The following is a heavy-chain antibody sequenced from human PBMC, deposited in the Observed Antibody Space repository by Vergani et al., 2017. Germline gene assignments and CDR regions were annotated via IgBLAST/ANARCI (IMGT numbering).Heavy chain of an antibody. CDR1: GFTFSSYE. V-gene: IGHV3-48*03. CDR2: ISSSGSTI. J-gene: IGHJ6*03. D-gene: IGHD2-2*02. CDR3: ARVQVDCSSTSCYRVDYYYYYMDV. Sequence: EVQLVESGGGLVQPGGSLRLSCAASGFTFSSYEMNWVRQAPGKGLEWVSYISSSGSTIYYADSVKGRFTISRDNAKNSLYLQMNSLRAEETAVYYCARVQVDCSSTSCYRVDYYYYYMDVWGKGTTVTVSS.